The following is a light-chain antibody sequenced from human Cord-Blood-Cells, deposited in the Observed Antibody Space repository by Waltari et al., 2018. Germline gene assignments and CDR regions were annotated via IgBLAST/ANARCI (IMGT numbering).Light chain of an antibody. CDR3: SSYTSSSTYV. CDR1: SSDVGGYNY. V-gene: IGLV2-14*03. Sequence: QSALTQPASVSGSPGQSITISCTGTSSDVGGYNYVSWYQQHPGKAPKLMVYDGSNRPSGVSNGFSGSKSGNTAALTISGLQAEDEADYYCSSYTSSSTYVFGTGTKVTVL. J-gene: IGLJ1*01. CDR2: DGS.